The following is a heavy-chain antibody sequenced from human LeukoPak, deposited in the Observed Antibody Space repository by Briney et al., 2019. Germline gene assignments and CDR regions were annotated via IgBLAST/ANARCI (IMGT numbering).Heavy chain of an antibody. CDR2: ISGSGGST. D-gene: IGHD6-13*01. CDR3: AKDRDSSSWLAFDI. Sequence: AGGSLRLSCAASGFTFSSYAMSWVRQAPGKGLEWVSAISGSGGSTYYAGSVKGRFTISRDNSKNTLYLQMNSLRAEDTAVYYCAKDRDSSSWLAFDIWGQGTMVTVSS. V-gene: IGHV3-23*01. CDR1: GFTFSSYA. J-gene: IGHJ3*02.